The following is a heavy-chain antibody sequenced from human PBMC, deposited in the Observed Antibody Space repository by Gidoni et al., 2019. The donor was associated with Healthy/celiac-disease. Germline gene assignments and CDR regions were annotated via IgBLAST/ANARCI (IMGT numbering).Heavy chain of an antibody. CDR2: ISWNSGSI. J-gene: IGHJ6*02. CDR3: AKDQGDYYGSGSHYYYYGMDV. V-gene: IGHV3-9*01. Sequence: EVQLVESGGGLVQPGRSLRLSCAASGFTFDDSAMHWVRQAPRKGLDVVSGISWNSGSIGYADSVKGRFTISRDNAKNSLYLQMNSLRAEDTALYYCAKDQGDYYGSGSHYYYYGMDVWGQGTTVTVSS. CDR1: GFTFDDSA. D-gene: IGHD3-10*01.